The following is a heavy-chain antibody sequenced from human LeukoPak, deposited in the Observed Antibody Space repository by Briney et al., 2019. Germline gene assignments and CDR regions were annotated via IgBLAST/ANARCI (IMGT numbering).Heavy chain of an antibody. CDR3: AREMDGDYSFDS. CDR2: IIPIFGRA. J-gene: IGHJ4*02. D-gene: IGHD4-17*01. CDR1: GGTFSSDA. V-gene: IGHV1-69*13. Sequence: SVKVSCKGSGGTFSSDAISRVRQAPGQTLEWMGGIIPIFGRANYAQKFQGRVTITADESTNTTYMELSSLRSDDTAVYYCAREMDGDYSFDSWGQGSLVTVSS.